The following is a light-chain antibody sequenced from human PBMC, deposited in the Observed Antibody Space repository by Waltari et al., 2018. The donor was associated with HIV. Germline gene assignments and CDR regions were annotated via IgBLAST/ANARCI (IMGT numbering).Light chain of an antibody. CDR3: QSAESTGIGV. Sequence: SYELTQPPSVSVSPGPTARIPCPGDVLPKPNAYWYQQMPGQAPVLVIYKDSERPSGIPERFSASSSGTTVTLTISGVQAEDEADYYCQSAESTGIGVFGGGTKLTVL. V-gene: IGLV3-25*03. CDR2: KDS. CDR1: VLPKPN. J-gene: IGLJ3*02.